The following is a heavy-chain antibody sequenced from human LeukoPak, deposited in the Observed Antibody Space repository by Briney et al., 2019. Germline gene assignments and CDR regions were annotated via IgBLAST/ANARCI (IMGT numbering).Heavy chain of an antibody. CDR2: VYHSGNT. CDR1: GGSFSGYY. J-gene: IGHJ6*03. CDR3: ARVRKGYCSSTTCYDRFYYYYIDV. V-gene: IGHV4-34*01. Sequence: SETLSLTCAVYGGSFSGYYWTWIRQPPGKGLEWIGEVYHSGNTNYSPSLKSRITISVDTSKDQFSLRLRSATAADTAVYYCARVRKGYCSSTTCYDRFYYYYIDVWDKGTTVTVSS. D-gene: IGHD2-2*01.